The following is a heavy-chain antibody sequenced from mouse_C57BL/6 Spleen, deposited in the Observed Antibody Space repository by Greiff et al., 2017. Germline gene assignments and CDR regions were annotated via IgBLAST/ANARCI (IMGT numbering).Heavy chain of an antibody. CDR2: IYPGDGDT. D-gene: IGHD2-10*01. V-gene: IGHV1-82*01. CDR1: GYAFSSSW. J-gene: IGHJ3*01. Sequence: QVQLQQSGPELVKSGASVKISCKASGYAFSSSWMNWVKQRPGKGLEWIGRIYPGDGDTNYNGKFKGKATLTADKSSSTAYMQLSSLTSEDSAVYFCANLLGFAYWGQGTLVTVSA. CDR3: ANLLGFAY.